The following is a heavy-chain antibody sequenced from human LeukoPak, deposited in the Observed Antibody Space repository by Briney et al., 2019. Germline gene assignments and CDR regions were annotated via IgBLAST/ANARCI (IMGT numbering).Heavy chain of an antibody. D-gene: IGHD6-13*01. Sequence: PSQTLSLTCTVSGGSISSGGYYWSWIRQPPGKGLKWIGKINHSGSTNYNPSLKSRVTISVDTSKNQFSLKLSSVTAADTAVYYCARRYGSSWYRTFDYWGQGTLVTVSS. CDR3: ARRYGSSWYRTFDY. J-gene: IGHJ4*02. CDR1: GGSISSGGYY. CDR2: INHSGST. V-gene: IGHV4-30-2*01.